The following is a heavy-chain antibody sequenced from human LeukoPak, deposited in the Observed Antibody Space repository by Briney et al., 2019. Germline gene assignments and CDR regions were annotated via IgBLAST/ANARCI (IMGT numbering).Heavy chain of an antibody. CDR2: ISGSGGNT. V-gene: IGHV3-23*01. Sequence: GGSLRLSCAVSGFTFSSYAMSWVRQAPGQGLEWVSAISGSGGNTYYADSVKGRFTISRDNSKNTLYLQMNSLRAEDTAVYYCARDRGSGGWLQLFGYWGQGTLVTVSS. J-gene: IGHJ4*02. CDR3: ARDRGSGGWLQLFGY. D-gene: IGHD5-24*01. CDR1: GFTFSSYA.